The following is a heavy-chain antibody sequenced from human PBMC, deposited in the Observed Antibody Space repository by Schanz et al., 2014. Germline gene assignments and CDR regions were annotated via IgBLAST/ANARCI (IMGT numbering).Heavy chain of an antibody. Sequence: QVQLVESGGSVVQPGRSLRLSCAGSGFSFSDYGMHWVRQAPGRGLEWVAVIWFDGNNKYYADSVKGRFTISRDNSKNTLYLQMNSLRAEDTAIYYCAKDMARGGYNWVFDSWGQGTLVTVSS. CDR2: IWFDGNNK. CDR3: AKDMARGGYNWVFDS. D-gene: IGHD5-12*01. J-gene: IGHJ4*02. CDR1: GFSFSDYG. V-gene: IGHV3-33*06.